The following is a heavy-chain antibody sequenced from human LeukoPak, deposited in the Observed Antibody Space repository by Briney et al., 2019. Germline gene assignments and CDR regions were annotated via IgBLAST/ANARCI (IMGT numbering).Heavy chain of an antibody. CDR1: GFTFSGYA. Sequence: GGSLRLSCAASGFTFSGYAMSWVRQAPGKGLEWVSAISGSGGSTYYADSVKGRFTISRDNSKNTLYLQMNSLRAEDTAVYYCAKDRQLLRLDTATGYWGQGTLVTVSS. D-gene: IGHD5-18*01. CDR2: ISGSGGST. V-gene: IGHV3-23*01. J-gene: IGHJ4*02. CDR3: AKDRQLLRLDTATGY.